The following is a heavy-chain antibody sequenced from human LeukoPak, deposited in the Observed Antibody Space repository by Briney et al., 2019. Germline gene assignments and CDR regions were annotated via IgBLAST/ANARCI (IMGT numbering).Heavy chain of an antibody. D-gene: IGHD3-10*01. CDR1: GVSISSSGYS. CDR2: IYYSGST. V-gene: IGHV4-39*01. J-gene: IGHJ4*02. CDR3: ARTGNAAVPPYFDY. Sequence: SETLSLTCTVSGVSISSSGYSWGWIRQPPGKGLEWIGTIYYSGSTYYNPSLNSRVTISVDTSKNQFSLKLSSVTAADTAVYYCARTGNAAVPPYFDYWGQGALVTVSS.